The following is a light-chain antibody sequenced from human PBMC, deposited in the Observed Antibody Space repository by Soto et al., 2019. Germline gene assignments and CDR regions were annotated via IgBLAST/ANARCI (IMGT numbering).Light chain of an antibody. CDR3: AAWDDSLKVVV. CDR2: SND. Sequence: QSVLTQPPSASATPGQRVTMSCSGSRPNIGSNTVNWYQQLPGTAPKVLIYSNDQRPSGVPDRFSGSKSGTSASLAISGLQSEDEADYYCAAWDDSLKVVVFGGGTKLTVL. V-gene: IGLV1-44*01. CDR1: RPNIGSNT. J-gene: IGLJ2*01.